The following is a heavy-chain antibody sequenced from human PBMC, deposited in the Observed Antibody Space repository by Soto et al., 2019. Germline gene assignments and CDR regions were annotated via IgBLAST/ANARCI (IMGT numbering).Heavy chain of an antibody. V-gene: IGHV4-39*01. Sequence: TLSLTCAVSGASISGSYYYWAWLRQSPGKGPEWIGSVFYTGFTSYNPSLESRASVSVDTSKSQFSLKLSAVTAADTAVYYCAASQKGYNWNYFDHWGQGALVTVSS. CDR2: VFYTGFT. CDR3: AASQKGYNWNYFDH. J-gene: IGHJ4*02. D-gene: IGHD1-20*01. CDR1: GASISGSYYY.